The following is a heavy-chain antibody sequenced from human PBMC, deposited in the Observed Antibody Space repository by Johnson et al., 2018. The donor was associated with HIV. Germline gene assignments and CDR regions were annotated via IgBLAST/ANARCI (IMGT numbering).Heavy chain of an antibody. D-gene: IGHD3-22*01. CDR3: TTDRGYDAGSGPCRAFDI. Sequence: VQLVESGGGLIQPGGSLRLSCAASGFTFSHSWISWVRQAPGKGLEWVARITGNTDGGTTAYAAPVNCTITTSRDYSKNTLYLQMNSLKTEDTAVYYCTTDRGYDAGSGPCRAFDIWGQGTMVTVSS. CDR1: GFTFSHSW. CDR2: ITGNTDGGTT. J-gene: IGHJ3*02. V-gene: IGHV3-15*01.